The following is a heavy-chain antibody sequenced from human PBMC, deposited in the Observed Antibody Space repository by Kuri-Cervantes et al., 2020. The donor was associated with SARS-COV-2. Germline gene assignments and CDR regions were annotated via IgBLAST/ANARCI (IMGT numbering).Heavy chain of an antibody. D-gene: IGHD6-13*01. J-gene: IGHJ4*02. Sequence: GGSLRLSCAASGFTFDDYAMHWVRQAPGKGLEWVSGISWNSGSIGYADSVKGRFTISRDNAKNSLYLQMNSLRAEDTAVYYCARVRSWDEYFDYWGQGTLVTVSS. CDR3: ARVRSWDEYFDY. CDR2: ISWNSGSI. CDR1: GFTFDDYA. V-gene: IGHV3-9*01.